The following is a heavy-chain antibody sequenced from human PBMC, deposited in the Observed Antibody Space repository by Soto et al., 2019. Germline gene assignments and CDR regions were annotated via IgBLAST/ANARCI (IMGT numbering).Heavy chain of an antibody. CDR3: AKYRRTAAEGYTLDY. CDR2: IFYTGST. V-gene: IGHV4-59*01. J-gene: IGHJ4*02. CDR1: GDSMNNFY. Sequence: TLSLTCTVSGDSMNNFYWSWIRQPPGKTLEWIGNIFYTGSTTYNPSLESRITMSVDTSKNQFSLRLSSVSAADTAVYFCAKYRRTAAEGYTLDYWGRGTLVTGSS. D-gene: IGHD6-13*01.